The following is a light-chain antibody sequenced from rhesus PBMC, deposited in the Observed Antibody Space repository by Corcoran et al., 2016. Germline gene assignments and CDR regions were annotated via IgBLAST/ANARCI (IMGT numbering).Light chain of an antibody. Sequence: EIVMTQSPATLALSPGERATLSCRASQSVSSYLAWYQQTPGQAPRLLIYGASSRAHGIPDRFSGSGSGTEFTLTISSLEPEDVGVYFCLQSSNWPFTFGPGTKLDIK. CDR3: LQSSNWPFT. V-gene: IGKV3-24*04. J-gene: IGKJ3*01. CDR2: GAS. CDR1: QSVSSY.